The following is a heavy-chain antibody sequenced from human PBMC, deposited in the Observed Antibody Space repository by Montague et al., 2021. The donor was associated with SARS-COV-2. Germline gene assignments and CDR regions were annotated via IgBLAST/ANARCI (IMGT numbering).Heavy chain of an antibody. D-gene: IGHD1-14*01. CDR2: TYYRSRWFN. V-gene: IGHV6-1*01. CDR1: GDSVSSNSAA. J-gene: IGHJ6*03. Sequence: CAISGDSVSSNSAAWNWIRQSPSRGLDWLGRTYYRSRWFNDYAVSIRSRITINPDTSKNQFSLQLNSVTPEDTAVYYCARATEWRGYYYYYYMDVWGKGTTVTVSS. CDR3: ARATEWRGYYYYYYMDV.